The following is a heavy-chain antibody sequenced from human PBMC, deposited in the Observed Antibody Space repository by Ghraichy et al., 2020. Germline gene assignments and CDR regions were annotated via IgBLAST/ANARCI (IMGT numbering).Heavy chain of an antibody. CDR1: GGSISSSSYY. J-gene: IGHJ4*02. CDR2: IYYSGST. V-gene: IGHV4-39*07. D-gene: IGHD3-16*02. Sequence: SETLSLTCTVSGGSISSSSYYWGWIRQPPGKGLEWIGSIYYSGSTYYNPSLKSRVTISVDTSKNQFSLKLSSVTAADTAVYYCARSDSFRLAGMYYFDYWGQGTQVTVSS. CDR3: ARSDSFRLAGMYYFDY.